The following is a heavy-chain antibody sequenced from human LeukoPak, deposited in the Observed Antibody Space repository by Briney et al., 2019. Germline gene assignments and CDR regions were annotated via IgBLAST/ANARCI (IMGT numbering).Heavy chain of an antibody. CDR3: ARGVQATFDY. J-gene: IGHJ4*02. V-gene: IGHV1-69*04. CDR2: IIPILGIA. CDR1: GGTFSSYA. D-gene: IGHD3-10*01. Sequence: ASVKVSCKASGGTFSSYAISWVRQAPGQGLEWMGRIIPILGIASYAQKFQGRVTMTRDTSTSTVYMELSSLRSEDTAVYYCARGVQATFDYWGQGTLVTVSP.